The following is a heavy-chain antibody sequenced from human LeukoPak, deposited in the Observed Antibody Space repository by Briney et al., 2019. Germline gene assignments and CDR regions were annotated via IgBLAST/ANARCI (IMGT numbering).Heavy chain of an antibody. CDR1: GGSISSYY. D-gene: IGHD3-22*01. CDR2: IYFSGST. Sequence: PSETLSLTCAVSGGSISSYYWCWVRQPPPKGLELIWYIYFSGSTNYNPSLKSRVTISVNTSKKQFSLKLSSVTAADTAVYSCARHSGGRDSSSEYWYFDLWGRGTLVTVSS. CDR3: ARHSGGRDSSSEYWYFDL. V-gene: IGHV4-59*08. J-gene: IGHJ2*01.